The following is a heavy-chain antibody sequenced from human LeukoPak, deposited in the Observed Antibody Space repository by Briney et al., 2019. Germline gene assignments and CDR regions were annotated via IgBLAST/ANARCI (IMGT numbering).Heavy chain of an antibody. CDR3: AREGMAGGFDY. CDR2: INPNSGGV. V-gene: IGHV1-2*04. D-gene: IGHD2-8*02. Sequence: ASVKVSCKPSGYTFSDYHIHWVRQAPGQGPEWMEWINPNSGGVDYAQKFQGWVTMTRDTSINTAYMELSRLRSDDTAVYYYAREGMAGGFDYWGQGTLVTVSS. CDR1: GYTFSDYH. J-gene: IGHJ4*02.